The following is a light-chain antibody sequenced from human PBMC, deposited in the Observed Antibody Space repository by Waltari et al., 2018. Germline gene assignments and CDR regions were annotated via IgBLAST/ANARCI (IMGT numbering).Light chain of an antibody. CDR2: KAS. Sequence: DIQMPQSPSTLSASLGDRVTITCRASQSISIWLAWYQQRPGKAPDLLIYKASNLASGVPSRFSGVGSGTEFTLTISSLQPDDFAVYFCQQYNSYPLSFGGGTKVEI. CDR3: QQYNSYPLS. CDR1: QSISIW. V-gene: IGKV1-5*03. J-gene: IGKJ4*01.